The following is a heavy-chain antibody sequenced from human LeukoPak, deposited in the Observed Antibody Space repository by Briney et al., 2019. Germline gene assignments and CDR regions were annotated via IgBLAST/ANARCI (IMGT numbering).Heavy chain of an antibody. CDR1: GFTFSDHY. V-gene: IGHV3-23*01. CDR2: ISGSGGTT. J-gene: IGHJ4*02. CDR3: ASRYYFDY. Sequence: GGSLRLTCAASGFTFSDHYVDWIRQAPGKGLEWVSAISGSGGTTYYADSVKGRFSISRDNSKNTLYLQMNSLRAEDTAVYYCASRYYFDYWGQGTLVTVSS. D-gene: IGHD5-24*01.